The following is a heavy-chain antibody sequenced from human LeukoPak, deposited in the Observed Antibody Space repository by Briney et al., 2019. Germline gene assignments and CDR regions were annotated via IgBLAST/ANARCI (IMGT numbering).Heavy chain of an antibody. D-gene: IGHD4-17*01. CDR2: ITGSVVST. V-gene: IGHV3-23*01. Sequence: GGSLRLSCAASGFTFSSCATSWVRQAPGKGLEWVSAITGSVVSTYYADSVKGRFTISRDNSKNTLYLQMNSLRAEDTAVYYCAKHDYGDFLDYWGQGTLVTVSS. CDR3: AKHDYGDFLDY. J-gene: IGHJ4*02. CDR1: GFTFSSCA.